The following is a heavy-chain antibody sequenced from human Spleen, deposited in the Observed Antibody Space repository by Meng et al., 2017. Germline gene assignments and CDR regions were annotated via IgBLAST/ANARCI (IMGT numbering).Heavy chain of an antibody. J-gene: IGHJ6*02. CDR3: ARETVDFDYGAKKYNYYGMDV. Sequence: SETLSLTCTVSGGSISSSSYYWGWIRQPPGKGLEWIGTIYYSGSTFYSPSLKSRVTISVDTSKNQFSLKLSSVTAADTAVYYCARETVDFDYGAKKYNYYGMDVWGQGTTVTVSS. V-gene: IGHV4-39*07. CDR1: GGSISSSSYY. D-gene: IGHD4-23*01. CDR2: IYYSGST.